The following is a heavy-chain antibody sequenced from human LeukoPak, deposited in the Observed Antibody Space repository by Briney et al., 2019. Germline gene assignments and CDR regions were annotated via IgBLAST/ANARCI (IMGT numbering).Heavy chain of an antibody. CDR3: ARGPLSDLIAAAGLHIAFDY. V-gene: IGHV3-48*01. J-gene: IGHJ4*02. D-gene: IGHD6-13*01. CDR2: ISSSSSSTI. Sequence: GGSLRLSCAASGFTFSSYSMNWVRQAPGKGLEWVSYISSSSSSTIYYADSVKGRFTISRDNAKNSLYLQMNSLRAEDTAVYYCARGPLSDLIAAAGLHIAFDYWGQGTLVTVSS. CDR1: GFTFSSYS.